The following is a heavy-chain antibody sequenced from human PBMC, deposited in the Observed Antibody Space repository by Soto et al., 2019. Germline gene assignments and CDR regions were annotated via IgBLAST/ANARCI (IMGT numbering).Heavy chain of an antibody. CDR1: RLPYSTSGMC. CDR2: IDWDHDK. D-gene: IGHD6-19*01. CDR3: ARISYSSGWVDY. J-gene: IGHJ4*02. V-gene: IGHV2-70*01. Sequence: SGPTSVEPRQTLAQTCNWSRLPYSTSGMCLSSIRQPPGKALEWLALIDWDHDKYYSTSLKTRLTISKDTSKNQVVLTMTNMDPVDTATYYCARISYSSGWVDYWGQGTPVT.